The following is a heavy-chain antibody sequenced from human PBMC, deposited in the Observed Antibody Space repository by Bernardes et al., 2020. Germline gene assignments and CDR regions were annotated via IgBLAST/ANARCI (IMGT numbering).Heavy chain of an antibody. CDR1: GLTFSIST. CDR2: ITGNSASV. D-gene: IGHD4-4*01. Sequence: GGSLRLSCEASGLTFSISTMNWVRQAPGKGLEWLSSITGNSASVFYADSVKGRFSISRDNAQNSLFLQMNSLRAEDTAVYYCARDPRLDYSHFHDAFDVWGQGTMVTVSS. CDR3: ARDPRLDYSHFHDAFDV. J-gene: IGHJ3*01. V-gene: IGHV3-48*04.